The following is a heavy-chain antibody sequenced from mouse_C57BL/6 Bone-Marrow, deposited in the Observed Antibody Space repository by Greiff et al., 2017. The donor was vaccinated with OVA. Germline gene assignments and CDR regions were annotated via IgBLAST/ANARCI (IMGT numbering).Heavy chain of an antibody. CDR1: GYTFTNYW. Sequence: QVQLQQPGAELVKPGASVKMSCKASGYTFTNYWIGWAKQRPGHGLEWIGDIYPGGGYTNYNEKFKGKATLTADKSSSTAYMQFSSLTSEDSAIYYCARSEDGYSAWFAYWGQGTLVTVSA. CDR3: ARSEDGYSAWFAY. J-gene: IGHJ3*01. V-gene: IGHV1-63*01. CDR2: IYPGGGYT. D-gene: IGHD2-3*01.